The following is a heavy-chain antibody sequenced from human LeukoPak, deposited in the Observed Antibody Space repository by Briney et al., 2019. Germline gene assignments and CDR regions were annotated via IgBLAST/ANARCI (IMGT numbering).Heavy chain of an antibody. V-gene: IGHV3-21*01. CDR2: ISSSSSYI. CDR3: GTDAVAGTDY. CDR1: GFTFSSYS. D-gene: IGHD6-19*01. Sequence: GGSLRLSCAASGFTFSSYSMNWVRQAPGKGLEWVSSISSSSSYIYYADSVKGRFTISRDNAKNLLYLQMNSLVAEDTAVYYCGTDAVAGTDYWGQGTLVTVSS. J-gene: IGHJ4*02.